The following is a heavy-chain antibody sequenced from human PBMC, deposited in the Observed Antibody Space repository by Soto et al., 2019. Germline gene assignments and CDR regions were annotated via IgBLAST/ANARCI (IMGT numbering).Heavy chain of an antibody. D-gene: IGHD4-17*01. CDR2: IYYSGST. CDR3: APYLVTTRIWFDP. CDR1: GGSISSSSYY. J-gene: IGHJ5*02. Sequence: SETLSLTCTVSGGSISSSSYYWGWIRQPPGKGLEWIGSIYYSGSTYYNPSLKSRVTISVDTSKNQFSLKLSSVTAADTAVYYCAPYLVTTRIWFDPWGQGTLVTVSS. V-gene: IGHV4-39*01.